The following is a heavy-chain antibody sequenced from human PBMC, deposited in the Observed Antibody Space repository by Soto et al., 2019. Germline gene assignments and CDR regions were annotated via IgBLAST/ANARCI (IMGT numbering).Heavy chain of an antibody. J-gene: IGHJ4*02. CDR3: AKPVYYDFWSGPSRFDY. CDR2: ISGSGGST. V-gene: IGHV3-23*01. Sequence: EVQLLESGGGLVQPGGSLRLSCAASGFTFSSYAMSWVRQAPGKGLEWVSAISGSGGSTYYADSVKGRFTISRDNSKNPLYLQMNSLRAEDTAVYYCAKPVYYDFWSGPSRFDYWGQGCLVTVSS. D-gene: IGHD3-3*01. CDR1: GFTFSSYA.